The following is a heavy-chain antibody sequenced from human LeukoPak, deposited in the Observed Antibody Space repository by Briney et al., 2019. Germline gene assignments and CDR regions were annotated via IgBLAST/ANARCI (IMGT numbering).Heavy chain of an antibody. Sequence: GGSLGLSCAASGFTFSNAWMSWVRQAPGKGLEWVVRIRSKTDGGTTDYAAPVKGRFTISRDDSKSTLYLQMNNLKTEDTAVYYCTTGIATAASYWGQGTLVTVSS. D-gene: IGHD6-13*01. CDR1: GFTFSNAW. V-gene: IGHV3-15*01. J-gene: IGHJ4*02. CDR2: IRSKTDGGTT. CDR3: TTGIATAASY.